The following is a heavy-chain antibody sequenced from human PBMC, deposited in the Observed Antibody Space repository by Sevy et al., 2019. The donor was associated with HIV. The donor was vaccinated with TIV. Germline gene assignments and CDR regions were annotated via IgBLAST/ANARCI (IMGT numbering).Heavy chain of an antibody. CDR2: ISSDSNCI. CDR3: AGPDATGGMDV. Sequence: GGSLRLSCAASGFMFSSYSMNWVRQAPGKGLEWVSSISSDSNCIYYADSVKGRFTISRDNAKNSLYLQMNSLRAEDTAVYYCAGPDATGGMDVWGQGSTVTVSS. J-gene: IGHJ6*02. V-gene: IGHV3-21*01. CDR1: GFMFSSYS.